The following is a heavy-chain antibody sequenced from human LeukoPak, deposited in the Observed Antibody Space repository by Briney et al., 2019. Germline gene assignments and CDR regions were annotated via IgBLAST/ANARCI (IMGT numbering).Heavy chain of an antibody. V-gene: IGHV1-46*01. CDR1: GYTFTSYY. CDR2: INPSGGST. D-gene: IGHD3-10*01. J-gene: IGHJ6*03. Sequence: ASVKVSCKASGYTFTSYYMHWVRQAPGQGLEWMGIINPSGGSTSYAQKFQGRVTMTRDTYTSTVYMELSSLRSEDTAVYYCARGSLWFGELSIDYYYYYMDVWGKGTTVTISS. CDR3: ARGSLWFGELSIDYYYYYMDV.